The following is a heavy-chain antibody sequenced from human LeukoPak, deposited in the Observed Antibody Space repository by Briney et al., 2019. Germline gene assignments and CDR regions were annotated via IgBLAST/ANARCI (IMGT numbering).Heavy chain of an antibody. V-gene: IGHV3-23*01. CDR2: ISGSGGST. CDR1: GFTFSSYA. Sequence: GGSLRLSCAASGFTFSSYAMSWVRQAPGKGLEWVSAISGSGGSTYYADSVKGRFTISRDNSKNTLYLQMNSLRAEDTAVYYYATEYYDFWSGYYRFDYWGQGTLVTVSS. CDR3: ATEYYDFWSGYYRFDY. D-gene: IGHD3-3*01. J-gene: IGHJ4*02.